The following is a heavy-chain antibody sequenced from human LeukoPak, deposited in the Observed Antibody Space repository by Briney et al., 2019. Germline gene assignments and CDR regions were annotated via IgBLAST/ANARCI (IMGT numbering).Heavy chain of an antibody. Sequence: SQTLSLTCSVSGDSISSGRNYWGWIRQSPGKGLEWIASIYSSGNTHSNPSLKSRVSISVDTSKNQVSLKLYSVPASDAAIYYCARHLSGTTMSHYFDFWGQGTLVTVSS. CDR3: ARHLSGTTMSHYFDF. CDR2: IYSSGNT. CDR1: GDSISSGRNY. D-gene: IGHD1-1*01. V-gene: IGHV4-39*01. J-gene: IGHJ4*02.